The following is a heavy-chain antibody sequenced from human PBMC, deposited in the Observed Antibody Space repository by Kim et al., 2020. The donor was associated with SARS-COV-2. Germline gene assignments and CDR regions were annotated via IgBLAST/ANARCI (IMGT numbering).Heavy chain of an antibody. D-gene: IGHD3-10*01. CDR2: TKTKTDGGTT. CDR3: NKDLGSGY. CDR1: GFTFSNAW. J-gene: IGHJ4*02. Sequence: GGSLRLSCAASGFTFSNAWMSWVRQAPGKGLEWVGRTKTKTDGGTTDYAAPVKGRFTISRDDSKNTGYLQMNSLKIEDTAVYYCNKDLGSGYWGQGTLVT. V-gene: IGHV3-15*01.